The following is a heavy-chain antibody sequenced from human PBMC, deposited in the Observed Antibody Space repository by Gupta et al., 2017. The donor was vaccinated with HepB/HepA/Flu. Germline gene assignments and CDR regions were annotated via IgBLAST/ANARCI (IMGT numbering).Heavy chain of an antibody. CDR3: AKDLAVSIAAAGRFIGY. CDR1: GFTFSSYA. CDR2: ISGSGGST. V-gene: IGHV3-23*01. J-gene: IGHJ4*02. D-gene: IGHD6-13*01. Sequence: EVQLLESGGGLVQPGGSLRLSCAASGFTFSSYAMSWVRQAPGKGLEWVAAISGSGGSTYYADSVKGRFTISRDNSKNTLYLQMNSLRAEDTAVYYCAKDLAVSIAAAGRFIGYWGQGTLVTVSS.